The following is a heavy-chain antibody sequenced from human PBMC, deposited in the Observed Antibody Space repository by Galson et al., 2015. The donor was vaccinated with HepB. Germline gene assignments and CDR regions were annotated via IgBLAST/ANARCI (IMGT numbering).Heavy chain of an antibody. V-gene: IGHV3-30-3*01. Sequence: SLRLSCAASGFTFSSYAMHWVRQAPGKGLEWVAVISYDGSNKYYADSVKGRFTISRDNSKNTLYLQMNSLRAEDTAVYYCARAPYWGYSSSWYPDYWGQGTLVTVSS. CDR1: GFTFSSYA. CDR2: ISYDGSNK. CDR3: ARAPYWGYSSSWYPDY. D-gene: IGHD6-13*01. J-gene: IGHJ4*02.